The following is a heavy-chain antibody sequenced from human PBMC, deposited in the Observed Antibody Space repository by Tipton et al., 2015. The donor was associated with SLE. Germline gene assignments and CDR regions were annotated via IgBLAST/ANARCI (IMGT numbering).Heavy chain of an antibody. V-gene: IGHV4-34*01. Sequence: GLVKPSETLSLTCAVYGGSFSGYYWSWIRQPPGKGLEWIGEINHSGSANYNPSLKSRVTMSVDTSKSQFSLKLSSVTAADTAVYYCARGGLTYGYYYYMDVWGKGTTVTVSS. J-gene: IGHJ6*03. CDR1: GGSFSGYY. CDR3: ARGGLTYGYYYYMDV. CDR2: INHSGSA. D-gene: IGHD4-17*01.